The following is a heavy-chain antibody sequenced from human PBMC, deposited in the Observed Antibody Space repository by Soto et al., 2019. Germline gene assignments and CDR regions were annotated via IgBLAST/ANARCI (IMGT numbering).Heavy chain of an antibody. D-gene: IGHD3-3*01. CDR3: AQNLFGLSIAGY. V-gene: IGHV3-23*01. CDR2: ITSGSGDTT. J-gene: IGHJ4*02. Sequence: GGSLRLSCVASEVTFASYDMDWVRQAPGKGLEWVSLITSGSGDTTHYADSVKGRFTISRDNSKNTLFLQMDSLRAEDTAVFYCAQNLFGLSIAGYWGQGTRVTVSS. CDR1: EVTFASYD.